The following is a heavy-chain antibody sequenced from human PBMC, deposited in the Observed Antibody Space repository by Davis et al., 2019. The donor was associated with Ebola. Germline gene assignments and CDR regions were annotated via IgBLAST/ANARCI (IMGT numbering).Heavy chain of an antibody. CDR1: GYTFTGYY. J-gene: IGHJ4*02. Sequence: AASVKVSCKASGYTFTGYYMHWVRQAPGQGLEWMGRIIPMLGIAKYAQKFQGRVTITADKSTSTAYMELSSLRSEDTAVYYCARDVGTVTNNWGQGTLVTVSS. CDR2: IIPMLGIA. CDR3: ARDVGTVTNN. V-gene: IGHV1-69*04. D-gene: IGHD4-11*01.